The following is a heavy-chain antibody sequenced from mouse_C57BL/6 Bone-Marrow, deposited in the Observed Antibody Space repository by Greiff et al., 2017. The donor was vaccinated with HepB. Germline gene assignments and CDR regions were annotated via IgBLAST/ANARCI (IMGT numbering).Heavy chain of an antibody. V-gene: IGHV5-9-1*02. Sequence: EVKLMESGEGLVKPGGSLKLSCAASGFTFSSYAMSWVRQTPEKRLEWVAYISSGGDYIYYADTVKGRFTISRDNARNTLYLQMSSLKSEDTAMNYCTRDWGLGLRFAYWGQGTLVTVSA. CDR1: GFTFSSYA. D-gene: IGHD4-1*01. J-gene: IGHJ3*01. CDR3: TRDWGLGLRFAY. CDR2: ISSGGDYI.